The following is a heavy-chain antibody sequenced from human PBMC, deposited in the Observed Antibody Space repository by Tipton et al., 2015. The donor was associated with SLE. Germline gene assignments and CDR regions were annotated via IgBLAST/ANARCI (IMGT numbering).Heavy chain of an antibody. Sequence: TLSLTCTVSGDSISSGGYYWSWIRQQPGKGLEWIGYVYYSGSTDSNPSLKSRVTISVDTSENQFSLRLNSVTAADTAVYYCARRGWVDAFDIWGQGTMVIVSS. CDR3: ARRGWVDAFDI. V-gene: IGHV4-31*03. J-gene: IGHJ3*02. CDR2: VYYSGST. CDR1: GDSISSGGYY. D-gene: IGHD6-19*01.